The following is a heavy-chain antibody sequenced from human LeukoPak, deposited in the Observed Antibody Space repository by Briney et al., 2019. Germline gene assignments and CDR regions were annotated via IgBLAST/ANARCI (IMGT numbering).Heavy chain of an antibody. Sequence: GGSLTLSCAASGFTFTYYAMHWLRQAPGKGLEWVTVVSNDGSNQDYTDSVKGRFIISRDDSKSTVYLQMNSLRGDDTAMYYCARGPDPVVRGPRRAFDLCGEGTMVTVSS. CDR3: ARGPDPVVRGPRRAFDL. J-gene: IGHJ3*01. D-gene: IGHD3-10*01. CDR1: GFTFTYYA. V-gene: IGHV3-30-3*01. CDR2: VSNDGSNQ.